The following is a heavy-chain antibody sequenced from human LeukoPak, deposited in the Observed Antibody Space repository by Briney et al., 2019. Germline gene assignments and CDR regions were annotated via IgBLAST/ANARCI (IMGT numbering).Heavy chain of an antibody. CDR2: IKQDGSVK. CDR3: AELSITMIGGV. Sequence: GGSLRLSCAASGFTFSSYWMIWVRQAPGKGLEWVANIKQDGSVKQYVDSVKGRFTISRDNAKNSLYLQMNSLRAEDTAVYYCAELSITMIGGVWGKGTTVTISS. J-gene: IGHJ6*04. CDR1: GFTFSSYW. D-gene: IGHD3-10*02. V-gene: IGHV3-7*01.